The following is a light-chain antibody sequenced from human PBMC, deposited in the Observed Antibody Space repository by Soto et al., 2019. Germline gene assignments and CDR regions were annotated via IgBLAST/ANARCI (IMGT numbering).Light chain of an antibody. CDR2: EVS. Sequence: QSALTQPASVSGSPGQSITISCTGTSSDVGGYDYVSWYQQHPGKAPKLMIYEVSNRPSGVSNRFSGSKSGNTAPLTISGLQAEDEADYYCSSYTSSSTWVFAEGPSSPS. J-gene: IGLJ3*02. V-gene: IGLV2-14*01. CDR1: SSDVGGYDY. CDR3: SSYTSSSTWV.